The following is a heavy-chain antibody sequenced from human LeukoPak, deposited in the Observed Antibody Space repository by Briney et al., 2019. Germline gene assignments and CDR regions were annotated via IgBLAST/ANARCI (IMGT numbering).Heavy chain of an antibody. J-gene: IGHJ4*02. Sequence: SETLSLTFTVSGGSISSYYWSWIRQPAGKGLEWIGRIYTSGSTNYNPSLKRRVTLSVDTSKNQFSLKLSSVTAADTAVYYCARDSSGSKALDYWGQGTLVTVSS. CDR2: IYTSGST. D-gene: IGHD3-22*01. CDR3: ARDSSGSKALDY. CDR1: GGSISSYY. V-gene: IGHV4-4*07.